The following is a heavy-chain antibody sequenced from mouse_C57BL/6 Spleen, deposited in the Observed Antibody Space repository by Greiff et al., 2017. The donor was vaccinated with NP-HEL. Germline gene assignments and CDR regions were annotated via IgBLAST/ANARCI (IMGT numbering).Heavy chain of an antibody. CDR3: ARSDSNSYWYFDV. CDR1: GYTFTSYD. Sequence: QVQLQQSGPELVKPGASVKLSCKASGYTFTSYDINWVKQRPGQGLEWIGWIYPRDGSTKYNEKFKGKATLTVDTSSSTAYMELHSLTSEDSAVYFCARSDSNSYWYFDVWGTGTTVTVSS. J-gene: IGHJ1*03. D-gene: IGHD2-5*01. CDR2: IYPRDGST. V-gene: IGHV1-85*01.